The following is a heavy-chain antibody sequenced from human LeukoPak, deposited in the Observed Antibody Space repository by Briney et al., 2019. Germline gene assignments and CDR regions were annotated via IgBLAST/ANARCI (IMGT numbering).Heavy chain of an antibody. CDR2: LRRDGGGQ. CDR3: AKHGAYCFDY. J-gene: IGHJ4*02. D-gene: IGHD2-15*01. V-gene: IGHV3-7*01. CDR1: GFTFSNTG. Sequence: QPGGSLRLSCAASGFTFSNTGRGWVGQAQGKGREGVANLRRDGGGQFKFGLGKGRFTTPKANDKNFFYLKMTSLRAKDRTVYYCAKHGAYCFDYWGQGALVTVSS.